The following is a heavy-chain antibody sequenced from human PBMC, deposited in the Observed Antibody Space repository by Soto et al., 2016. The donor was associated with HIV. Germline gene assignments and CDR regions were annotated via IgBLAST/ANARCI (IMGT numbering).Heavy chain of an antibody. V-gene: IGHV3-23*01. Sequence: EVQLLESGGDLVQPGGSLRLSCAASGFTFSSDAMSWVRQAPGKGLEWVSVISSGSGSAYYADSVKGPVHHLKRQFQEHAVSANEQPESRGHGLYYCAKGWEPDEGRSSRLYIWGRRDNRSPS. CDR2: ISSGSGSA. J-gene: IGHJ3*02. CDR3: AKGWEPDEGRSSRLYI. CDR1: GFTFSSDA. D-gene: IGHD1-26*01.